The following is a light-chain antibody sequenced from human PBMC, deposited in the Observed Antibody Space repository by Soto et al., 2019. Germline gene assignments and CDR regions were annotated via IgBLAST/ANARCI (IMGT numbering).Light chain of an antibody. CDR1: ALPKQY. CDR2: KDS. Sequence: SYELTQPPSVSVSPGQTARITCSGDALPKQYAYWYQQKPGQAPVLVIYKDSERPPGIPERFSGSSSGTTVTLTISGVQAEDEADYYCQVCESNSVFVFGIGTKVTVL. CDR3: QVCESNSVFV. J-gene: IGLJ1*01. V-gene: IGLV3-25*02.